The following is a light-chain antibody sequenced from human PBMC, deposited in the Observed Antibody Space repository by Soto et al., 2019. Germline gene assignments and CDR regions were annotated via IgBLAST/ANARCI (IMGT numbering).Light chain of an antibody. Sequence: DIQMTQSPTSLSASVGDRVTITCRASQGIRNFVAWYQQKPGKAPKLLIYAASTLQSGVPSRFSGSGSGTDFTLIINSLQPEDVATYSCQKYSSVPVFGPGTKAEIK. CDR3: QKYSSVPV. CDR2: AAS. CDR1: QGIRNF. V-gene: IGKV1-27*01. J-gene: IGKJ3*01.